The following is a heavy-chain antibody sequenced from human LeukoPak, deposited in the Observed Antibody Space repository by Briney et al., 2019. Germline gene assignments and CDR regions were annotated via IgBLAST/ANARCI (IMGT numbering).Heavy chain of an antibody. D-gene: IGHD2-2*01. Sequence: PSETLSLTCAVYGGSFSGYYWSWIRQPPGKGLEWIGEINHSGSTNYNPSLKSRVTISVDTSKNQFSLKLSSVTAADTAVYYCARGRYCSSTGCYGMVDYWGQGTLVTVSS. CDR1: GGSFSGYY. CDR2: INHSGST. V-gene: IGHV4-34*01. J-gene: IGHJ4*02. CDR3: ARGRYCSSTGCYGMVDY.